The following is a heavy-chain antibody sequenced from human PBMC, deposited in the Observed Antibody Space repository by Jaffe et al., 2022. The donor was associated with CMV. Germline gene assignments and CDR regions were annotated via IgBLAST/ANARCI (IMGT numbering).Heavy chain of an antibody. CDR3: ARVFCYGGSCQGAFDT. CDR2: ISSTGNTI. CDR1: GFTFSKYE. J-gene: IGHJ3*02. Sequence: QLVESGGGLVQPGGSMRLSCAASGFTFSKYEMNWARQAPGKGLEWVSYISSTGNTIHYVDSVRGRFTISRDNAKNSLYLQMNSLRAEDTAIYYCARVFCYGGSCQGAFDTWGQGTMVTVSS. V-gene: IGHV3-48*03. D-gene: IGHD1-26*01.